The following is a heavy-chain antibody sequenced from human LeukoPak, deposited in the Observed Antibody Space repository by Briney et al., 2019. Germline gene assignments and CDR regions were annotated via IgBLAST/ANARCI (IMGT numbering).Heavy chain of an antibody. CDR3: AKGPSETAMATAFDY. CDR1: GFSFSSYG. V-gene: IGHV3-33*06. Sequence: GGSLRLSCAASGFSFSSYGMHWVGQSPGKGLEWVAVIWYDGSNKYYADSVKGRFTIPRDNSKNTLYLQMNSLRAEDTALYYCAKGPSETAMATAFDYWGQGTLLTVSS. CDR2: IWYDGSNK. J-gene: IGHJ4*02. D-gene: IGHD5-18*01.